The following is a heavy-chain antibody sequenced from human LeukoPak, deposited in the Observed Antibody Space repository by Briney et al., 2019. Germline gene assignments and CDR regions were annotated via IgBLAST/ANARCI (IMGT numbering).Heavy chain of an antibody. D-gene: IGHD3-3*01. Sequence: PSQTLSLTCTVSGGSISSGFYYWSWIRQPAGKGLEWIVRIYTSGSTNYNPSLKSRVTISVDKSKNQFSLKLSSVTAADTAVYYCARAGYDFWSGYLEYYFDYWGQGTLVTVSS. J-gene: IGHJ4*02. CDR3: ARAGYDFWSGYLEYYFDY. V-gene: IGHV4-61*02. CDR1: GGSISSGFYY. CDR2: IYTSGST.